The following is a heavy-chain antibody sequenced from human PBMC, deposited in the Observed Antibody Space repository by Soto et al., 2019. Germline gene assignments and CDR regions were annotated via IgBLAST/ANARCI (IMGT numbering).Heavy chain of an antibody. D-gene: IGHD2-21*01. CDR1: GFTFSDFA. CDR2: ICFDGSRK. V-gene: IGHV3-33*01. Sequence: QVQLVESGGGVVQPGNSLRVSCAASGFTFSDFALNWVRQAPGKGLEWVAVICFDGSRKYYAESVMGRSTISRDDSKNTLYLQMDSLRGEDAAVYYCARQGVGGAFFDYWGQGTLVTVSS. CDR3: ARQGVGGAFFDY. J-gene: IGHJ4*02.